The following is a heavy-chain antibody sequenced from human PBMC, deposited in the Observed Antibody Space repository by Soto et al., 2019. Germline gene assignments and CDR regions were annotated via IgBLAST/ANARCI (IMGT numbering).Heavy chain of an antibody. J-gene: IGHJ6*02. CDR2: IIPIFGTA. V-gene: IGHV1-69*13. CDR3: ASRVSGSGSYYPADYYYYGMDV. CDR1: GGTFSSYA. D-gene: IGHD3-10*01. Sequence: SVKVSCKASGGTFSSYAISWVRQAPGQGLEWMGGIIPIFGTANYAQKFQGRVTITADESTSTAYMELSSLRSEDTAVYYCASRVSGSGSYYPADYYYYGMDVWGQGTTVTVSS.